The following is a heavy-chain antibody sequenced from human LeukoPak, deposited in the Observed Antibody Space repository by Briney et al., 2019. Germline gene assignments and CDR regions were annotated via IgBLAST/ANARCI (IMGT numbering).Heavy chain of an antibody. J-gene: IGHJ3*02. CDR1: GYTSTGYY. V-gene: IGHV1-2*02. CDR3: ARTYARGAPNAFDI. Sequence: ASVKVSCKASGYTSTGYYMHWVRQAPGQGLEWMGWINPNSGGTNYAQKFQGRVTMTRDTSISTAYMELSRLRSDDTAVYYCARTYARGAPNAFDIWGQGTMVTVSS. CDR2: INPNSGGT. D-gene: IGHD1-26*01.